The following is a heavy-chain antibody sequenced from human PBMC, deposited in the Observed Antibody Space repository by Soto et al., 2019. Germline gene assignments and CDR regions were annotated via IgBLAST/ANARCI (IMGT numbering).Heavy chain of an antibody. Sequence: QVQLVQSGAEVKKPGASVKVSCKASGYTFTSYGISWVRQAPGQVLEWMGWISAYNGNTNYAQKLQGRVTMTTDTSTSTAYMELRSLRSDDTAVYYCARDDYVWGSYRKNPYYFDYWGQGTLVTVSS. CDR1: GYTFTSYG. CDR3: ARDDYVWGSYRKNPYYFDY. D-gene: IGHD3-16*02. V-gene: IGHV1-18*04. CDR2: ISAYNGNT. J-gene: IGHJ4*02.